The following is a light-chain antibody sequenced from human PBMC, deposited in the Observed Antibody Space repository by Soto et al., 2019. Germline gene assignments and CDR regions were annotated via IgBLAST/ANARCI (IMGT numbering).Light chain of an antibody. Sequence: DIQMTQSPSSLSASVGDRVTITCRASQTISNNLNWYQQKPGKAPNLLIYAASSLPSGVPSRFSGSGSGTDFTLTISSLQPEDFATYYCQQSYTTPRTFGQGTKVEIK. CDR1: QTISNN. CDR3: QQSYTTPRT. CDR2: AAS. J-gene: IGKJ1*01. V-gene: IGKV1-39*01.